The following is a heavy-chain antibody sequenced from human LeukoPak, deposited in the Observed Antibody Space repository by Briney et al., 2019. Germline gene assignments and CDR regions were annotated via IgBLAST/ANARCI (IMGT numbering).Heavy chain of an antibody. CDR3: ARVHTVHYYDSSGYYYVD. Sequence: SETLSLTCAVYGGSFSGYYWSWIRQPPGKGLEWIGEINHSGSTNYNPFLKSRVTISVDTSKNQFSLKLSSVTAADTAVYYCARVHTVHYYDSSGYYYVDWGQGTLVTVSS. D-gene: IGHD3-22*01. CDR2: INHSGST. CDR1: GGSFSGYY. J-gene: IGHJ4*02. V-gene: IGHV4-34*01.